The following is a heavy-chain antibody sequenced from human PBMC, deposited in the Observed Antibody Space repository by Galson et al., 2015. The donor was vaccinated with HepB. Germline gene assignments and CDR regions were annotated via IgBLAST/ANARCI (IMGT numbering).Heavy chain of an antibody. D-gene: IGHD3-16*01. CDR2: IKSKTDGGTT. Sequence: SLRLSCAASGFTFGNAWMSWVRQAPGKGLEWVGRIKSKTDGGTTDYAAPVKGRFTISRDDSKNTLYLQMNSLKTEDTAVYYCTTDRLYDYPLPGYYFDYWGQGTLVTVSS. CDR1: GFTFGNAW. CDR3: TTDRLYDYPLPGYYFDY. J-gene: IGHJ4*02. V-gene: IGHV3-15*01.